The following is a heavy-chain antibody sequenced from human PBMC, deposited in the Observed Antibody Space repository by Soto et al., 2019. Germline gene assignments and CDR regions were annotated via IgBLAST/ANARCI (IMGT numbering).Heavy chain of an antibody. CDR1: GGSFSGYY. J-gene: IGHJ4*02. D-gene: IGHD5-12*01. V-gene: IGHV4-34*01. CDR2: INHSGST. Sequence: SETLSLTCAVYGGSFSGYYWSWIRQPPGKGLEWIGEINHSGSTNYNPSLKSRVTISVDTSKNQFSLKLSSVTAADMAVYYCARLGTRYSGYLKPFDYWGQGSLVTVSS. CDR3: ARLGTRYSGYLKPFDY.